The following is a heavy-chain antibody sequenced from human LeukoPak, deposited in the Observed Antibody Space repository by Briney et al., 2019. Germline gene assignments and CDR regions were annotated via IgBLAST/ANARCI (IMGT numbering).Heavy chain of an antibody. CDR1: GFSFSDYT. J-gene: IGHJ4*02. CDR3: ARPGHGNYGPVGY. V-gene: IGHV3-30*04. CDR2: ISNDGNNK. D-gene: IGHD3-22*01. Sequence: GGSLRLSCAASGFSFSDYTMHWVRQAPGKGLEWVAFISNDGNNKYSADAVKGRFTISRDNSKNTLFLEMSNLRPEDTAVYYCARPGHGNYGPVGYWGQGTLVTVSS.